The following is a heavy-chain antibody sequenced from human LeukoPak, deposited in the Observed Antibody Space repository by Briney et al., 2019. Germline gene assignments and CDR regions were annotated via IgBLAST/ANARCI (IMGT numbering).Heavy chain of an antibody. Sequence: PGGSLRLSCVASGFPFSSYWMTWVRQAPGKGLEWVANIKQGGSKKSYVDSVKGRFTISRDNAKNSLYLQMDSLRAEDTAVYYCAKPARIAVAAQDYWGQGTLVTVSS. CDR1: GFPFSSYW. V-gene: IGHV3-7*01. D-gene: IGHD6-19*01. CDR2: IKQGGSKK. J-gene: IGHJ4*02. CDR3: AKPARIAVAAQDY.